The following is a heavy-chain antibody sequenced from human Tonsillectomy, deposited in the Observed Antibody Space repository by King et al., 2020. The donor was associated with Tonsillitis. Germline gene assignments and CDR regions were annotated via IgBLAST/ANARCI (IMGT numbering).Heavy chain of an antibody. CDR2: IYPRDSDT. J-gene: IGHJ3*01. Sequence: WVRQMPGKGLEWMAIIYPRDSDTRYSPSFQGQVTISADKSISPAYLQWGSLKASDTAMYYCARRRDDCAFWGKGTMVTV. V-gene: IGHV5-51*01. CDR3: ARRRDDCAF.